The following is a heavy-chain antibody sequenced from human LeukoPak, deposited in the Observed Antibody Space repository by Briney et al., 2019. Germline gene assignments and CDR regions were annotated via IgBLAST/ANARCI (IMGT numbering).Heavy chain of an antibody. CDR2: IRSKAYGGTT. J-gene: IGHJ4*02. V-gene: IGHV3-49*04. Sequence: GGSLRLSCTASGFTFGDYAMSWVRQAPGKGLEWVGFIRSKAYGGTTEYAASVKGRFTISRDDPKSIAYLQMNSLKTEDTAVYYCTRGSTRVDYWGQGTLVTVSS. CDR3: TRGSTRVDY. D-gene: IGHD1-26*01. CDR1: GFTFGDYA.